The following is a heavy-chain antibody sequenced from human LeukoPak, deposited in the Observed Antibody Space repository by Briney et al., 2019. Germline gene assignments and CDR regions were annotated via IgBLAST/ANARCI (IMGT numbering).Heavy chain of an antibody. Sequence: SETLSLTCTVSGGSISSYYWSWIRQPPGKGLEWIGYIYYSGSTNYNPSLKSRVTISVDTSKNQFSLKLSSVTAADTAVYYCARARYFDWLLPNYYYYCMDVWGKGTTVTISS. V-gene: IGHV4-59*01. J-gene: IGHJ6*03. CDR2: IYYSGST. CDR1: GGSISSYY. D-gene: IGHD3-9*01. CDR3: ARARYFDWLLPNYYYYCMDV.